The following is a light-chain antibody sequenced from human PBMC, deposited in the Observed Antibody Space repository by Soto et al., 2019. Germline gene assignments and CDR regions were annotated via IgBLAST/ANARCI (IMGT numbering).Light chain of an antibody. CDR3: QQYGSSPLT. V-gene: IGKV3-20*01. CDR2: GAS. CDR1: QSVSSSY. Sequence: EIVLTQSPGTLSLSPGERATLSCRASQSVSSSYLAWYQQKPDQAPSLLIYGASSRVTGIPDRFSGSGSGTDFTLTISRLEPEDFAVYYCQQYGSSPLTFGGGTKVEIK. J-gene: IGKJ4*01.